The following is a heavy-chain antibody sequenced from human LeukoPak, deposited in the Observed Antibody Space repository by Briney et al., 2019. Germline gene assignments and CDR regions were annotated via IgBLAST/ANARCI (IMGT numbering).Heavy chain of an antibody. CDR1: GFTVSSNY. V-gene: IGHV3-53*01. CDR2: IQSGGTT. CDR3: ARVKTGTDAFDI. D-gene: IGHD6-13*01. Sequence: GGSLRLSCAVSGFTVSSNYMHWVRQAPGKGLEWVSIIQSGGTTYYADSVRGRFTISRDNSKNTLDLQMNSLRADDTAVYYCARVKTGTDAFDIWGQGTMVTVSS. J-gene: IGHJ3*02.